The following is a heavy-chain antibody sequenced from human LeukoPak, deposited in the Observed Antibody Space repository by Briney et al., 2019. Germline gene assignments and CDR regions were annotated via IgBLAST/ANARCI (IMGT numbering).Heavy chain of an antibody. D-gene: IGHD6-13*01. CDR1: GFTFDDYA. CDR3: AKDAAAGPNYYYMDV. V-gene: IGHV3-43D*03. Sequence: GGSLRLSCAASGFTFDDYAMHWVRQAPGKGLEWVSLISWDGGSTYYADPVKGRFTISRDNSKNSLYLQMNSLRAEDTALYYCAKDAAAGPNYYYMDVWGKGTTVTVSS. J-gene: IGHJ6*03. CDR2: ISWDGGST.